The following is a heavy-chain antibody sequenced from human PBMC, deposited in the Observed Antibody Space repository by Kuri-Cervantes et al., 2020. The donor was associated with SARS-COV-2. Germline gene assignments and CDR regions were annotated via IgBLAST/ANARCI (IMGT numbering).Heavy chain of an antibody. D-gene: IGHD2-8*02. J-gene: IGHJ4*02. CDR2: ISGSGGST. CDR3: AKGTRERD. CDR1: GFTFSSYA. Sequence: GGSLRLSCAASGFTFSSYAMSWVRQPQGKGLEWVSAISGSGGSTYYADSVKARLTISRDNSKTTLYLQTNSLRAEYTAVYYFAKGTRERDWGQGTRVTVFS. V-gene: IGHV3-23*01.